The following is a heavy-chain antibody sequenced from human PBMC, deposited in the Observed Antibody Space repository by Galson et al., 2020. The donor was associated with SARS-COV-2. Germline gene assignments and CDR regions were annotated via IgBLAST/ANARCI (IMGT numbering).Heavy chain of an antibody. J-gene: IGHJ4*02. V-gene: IGHV4-34*01. CDR2: IYYSGGT. CDR1: GGSFSGFH. CDR3: VLDLGHSGEQ. Sequence: SETLSLTCAVYGGSFSGFHWNWIRQSPGKGLEWIGEIYYSGGTNFNPSVKSRVAMSADTSKTQFSLKLNSVTSADTAVYYCVLDLGHSGEQWGQGIPVTVSS. D-gene: IGHD2-15*01.